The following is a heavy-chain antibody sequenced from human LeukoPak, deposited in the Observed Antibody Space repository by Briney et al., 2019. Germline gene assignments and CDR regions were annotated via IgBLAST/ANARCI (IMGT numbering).Heavy chain of an antibody. Sequence: GASLRLSCAASGFTFSDYYINWIRQAPGMGLEWVAYLSSGGSMIYYADSVKGRFTISRDNAKNSLYLQMNSLRAEDTAVYYCARRHSSSWYADSGYWGQGTLVTVSS. V-gene: IGHV3-11*04. CDR1: GFTFSDYY. CDR2: LSSGGSMI. D-gene: IGHD6-13*01. CDR3: ARRHSSSWYADSGY. J-gene: IGHJ4*02.